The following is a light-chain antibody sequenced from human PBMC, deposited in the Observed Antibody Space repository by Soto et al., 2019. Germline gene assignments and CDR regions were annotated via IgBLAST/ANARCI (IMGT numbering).Light chain of an antibody. J-gene: IGKJ1*01. CDR3: QQTYRTPWT. V-gene: IGKV1-39*01. Sequence: DIQMTQSPSSLSASVGDRVTITCRASQSISSHLNWYQQKPGKVTKLLIYAASSLHSGVPSRFSGSGSGTDVTLTISSLQPEDFATFYCQQTYRTPWTFGQGAKGEI. CDR1: QSISSH. CDR2: AAS.